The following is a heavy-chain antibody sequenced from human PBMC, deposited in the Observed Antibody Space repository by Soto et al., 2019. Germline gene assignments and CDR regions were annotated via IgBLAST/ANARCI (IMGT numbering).Heavy chain of an antibody. CDR1: GFTFCSYS. V-gene: IGHV3-33*08. CDR3: ARDPPAYYYDSSGYFGMDV. CDR2: IWYDGSNK. Sequence: GGSLRLSCAASGFTFCSYSMNWVRQAPGKGLERVAVIWYDGSNKYYADSVKGRFTISRDNSKNTLYLQMNSLRAEDTAVYYCARDPPAYYYDSSGYFGMDVRGQGTTVTVSS. D-gene: IGHD3-22*01. J-gene: IGHJ6*02.